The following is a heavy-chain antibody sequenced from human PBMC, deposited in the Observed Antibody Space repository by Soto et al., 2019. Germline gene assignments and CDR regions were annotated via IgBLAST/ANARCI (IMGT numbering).Heavy chain of an antibody. V-gene: IGHV1-69*01. CDR2: IIPIFGTT. J-gene: IGHJ4*02. D-gene: IGHD3-22*01. CDR1: GGTFSSYA. Sequence: QVQLVQSGAEVKKPGSSVKVSCKASGGTFSSYAISWVRQAPGQGLEWMGGIIPIFGTTNYAQKFQGRVTITADESTSTAYMELSSLRSEDTAVYYCARDRGYYYDSSGYYVSGYFDYWGQGILVTVSS. CDR3: ARDRGYYYDSSGYYVSGYFDY.